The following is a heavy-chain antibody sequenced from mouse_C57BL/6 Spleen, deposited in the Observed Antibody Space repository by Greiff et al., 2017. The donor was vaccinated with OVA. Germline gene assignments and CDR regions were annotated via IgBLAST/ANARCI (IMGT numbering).Heavy chain of an antibody. D-gene: IGHD1-1*01. CDR1: GFTFSSYA. Sequence: EVHLVESGGGLVKPGGSLKLSCAASGFTFSSYAMSWVRQTPEKRLEWVATISDGGSYTYYPDNVKGRFTISRDNAKNNLYLQMSHLKSEDTAMYYCARDRYYGSGALYYFDYWGQGTTLTVSS. CDR2: ISDGGSYT. J-gene: IGHJ2*01. V-gene: IGHV5-4*01. CDR3: ARDRYYGSGALYYFDY.